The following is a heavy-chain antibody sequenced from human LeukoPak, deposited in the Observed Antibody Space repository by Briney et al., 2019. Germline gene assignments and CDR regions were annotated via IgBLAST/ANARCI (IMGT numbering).Heavy chain of an antibody. D-gene: IGHD4-23*01. CDR1: GFTFSSYS. V-gene: IGHV3-21*01. J-gene: IGHJ4*02. Sequence: GGSLRLSCAASGFTFSSYSMNWVRQAPGKGLEWVSSISSSSSYIYYADSVKGRFTISRDNAKNSLYLQMNGLRAEDTAVYYCARSSQPTVADVGYWGQGTLVTVSS. CDR3: ARSSQPTVADVGY. CDR2: ISSSSSYI.